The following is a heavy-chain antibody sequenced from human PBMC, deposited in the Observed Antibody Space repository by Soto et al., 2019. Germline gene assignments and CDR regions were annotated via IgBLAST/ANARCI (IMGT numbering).Heavy chain of an antibody. J-gene: IGHJ3*02. CDR3: ASCLGEHDAFDI. CDR2: INPNSSGT. V-gene: IGHV1-2*02. CDR1: GYTFTGYY. Sequence: ASVKVSCKASGYTFTGYYMHWVRQAPGQGLEWMGWINPNSSGTNSAQQLQGRVTMTRDTTISTAYMELSRLRSDDTAVYYCASCLGEHDAFDIWGQGTMVTVSS.